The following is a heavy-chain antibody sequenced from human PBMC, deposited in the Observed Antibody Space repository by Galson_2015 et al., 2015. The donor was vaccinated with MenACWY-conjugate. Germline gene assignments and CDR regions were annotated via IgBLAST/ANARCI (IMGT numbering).Heavy chain of an antibody. CDR3: GRQTRSSAGVDY. CDR2: IDWDDDK. Sequence: PALVKPTQTLTLTCTFSGFSLSTSGMCVSWIRQPPGKALEWLARIDWDDDKYYSTSLKTRLTISKDTSKNQVVLTMTKMDPVDTATYYCGRQTRSSAGVDYWSQGTLVTVSS. V-gene: IGHV2-70*11. D-gene: IGHD6-13*01. J-gene: IGHJ4*02. CDR1: GFSLSTSGMC.